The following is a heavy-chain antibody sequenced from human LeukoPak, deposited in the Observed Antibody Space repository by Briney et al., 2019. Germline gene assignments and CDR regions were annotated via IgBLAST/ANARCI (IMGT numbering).Heavy chain of an antibody. D-gene: IGHD5-12*01. CDR3: ARVSGYHWESFYDY. CDR1: GFTFSSYW. J-gene: IGHJ4*02. V-gene: IGHV3-74*01. CDR2: IKNDGSST. Sequence: GGSLRLSCAASGFTFSSYWMHWVRQAPGKGLVWVSRIKNDGSSTTYADSVKGRFTISRDNAKNTVYLQMNSLRAEDTAVYYCARVSGYHWESFYDYWGQGTLVTVSS.